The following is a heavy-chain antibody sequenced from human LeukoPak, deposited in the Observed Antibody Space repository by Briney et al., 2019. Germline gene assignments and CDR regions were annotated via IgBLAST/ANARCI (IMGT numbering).Heavy chain of an antibody. V-gene: IGHV3-23*01. CDR1: GFTFSSYG. J-gene: IGHJ5*02. Sequence: GGSLRLSCAASGFTFSSYGMSWVRQAPGKGLEWVSAISGSGGSTYYADSVKGRFTISRDNSKNTLYLQMNSLRAEDTAVYYCAKGRPFNYDSSGYSPNWFDPWGQGTLVTVSS. D-gene: IGHD3-22*01. CDR3: AKGRPFNYDSSGYSPNWFDP. CDR2: ISGSGGST.